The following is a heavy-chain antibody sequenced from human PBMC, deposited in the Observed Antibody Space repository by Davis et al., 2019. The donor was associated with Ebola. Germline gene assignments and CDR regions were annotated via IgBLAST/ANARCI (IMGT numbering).Heavy chain of an antibody. J-gene: IGHJ6*04. D-gene: IGHD6-13*01. CDR2: INPNGGGT. Sequence: ASVKVSCKASGYTFTAFYIHWVRQAPGQGLEWMGRINPNGGGTVYAQKFQGRVTMTRDTSISTAYMDLSRLISDDTAVYYCARDREAAAAGYYGMDVWGKGTAVTVSS. CDR1: GYTFTAFY. V-gene: IGHV1-2*06. CDR3: ARDREAAAAGYYGMDV.